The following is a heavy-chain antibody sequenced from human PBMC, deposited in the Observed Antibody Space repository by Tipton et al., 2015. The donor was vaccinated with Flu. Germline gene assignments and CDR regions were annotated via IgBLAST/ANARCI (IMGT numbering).Heavy chain of an antibody. CDR2: IYWDDDK. D-gene: IGHD6-6*01. CDR3: AHSFGSSSYEH. J-gene: IGHJ4*02. V-gene: IGHV2-5*02. Sequence: LVKPTQTLTLTCTLSGFSLSTGGVGVGWIRQPPGKALEWLALIYWDDDKRYSPSLKNRLAITKDSSKNQVVLTMTNMDPVDTATYYCAHSFGSSSYEHWGQGTLVTVSS. CDR1: GFSLSTGGVG.